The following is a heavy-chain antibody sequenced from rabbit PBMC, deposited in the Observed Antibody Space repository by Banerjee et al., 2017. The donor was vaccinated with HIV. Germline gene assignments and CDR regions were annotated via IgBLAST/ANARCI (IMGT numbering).Heavy chain of an antibody. J-gene: IGHJ4*01. D-gene: IGHD3-1*01. CDR1: GFTISSSFW. CDR3: ARSLTGDGYIFNL. V-gene: IGHV1S40*01. Sequence: QSLEESGGDLVKPGESLTLSCKASGFTISSSFWMCWVRQAPGKGLEWIGCIYAASGSAYYASWAKGRFTVSKTSSTTVTLQMTSLTAADTATYFCARSLTGDGYIFNLWGPGTLVTVS. CDR2: IYAASGSA.